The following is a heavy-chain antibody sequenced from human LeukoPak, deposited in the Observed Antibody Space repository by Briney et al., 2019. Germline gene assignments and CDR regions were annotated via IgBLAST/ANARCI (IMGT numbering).Heavy chain of an antibody. CDR1: GFTFSRHW. J-gene: IGHJ4*02. CDR3: ARVYLGDLSSLFRHFDY. V-gene: IGHV3-7*01. Sequence: GGSLRLSCAASGFTFSRHWMSWVRQAPGKGLEWVATIKEDGSEKYYVDSVKGRFTISRDNAKNSLYVEMNSLRAEDTAVYYCARVYLGDLSSLFRHFDYWGQGTLVTVSS. CDR2: IKEDGSEK. D-gene: IGHD6-6*01.